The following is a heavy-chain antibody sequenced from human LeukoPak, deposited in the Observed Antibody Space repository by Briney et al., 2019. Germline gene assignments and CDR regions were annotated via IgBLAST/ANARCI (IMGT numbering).Heavy chain of an antibody. J-gene: IGHJ5*02. D-gene: IGHD3-9*01. CDR3: ATQQSTVYDILTGSWFDP. CDR2: INHSGST. CDR1: GGSFSGYF. V-gene: IGHV4-34*01. Sequence: PSETLSLTCAVYGGSFSGYFWSWIRQPPGKGLEWIGEINHSGSTNYNPSLKSRVTISVNTSKNQFSLKLSSMTAADTAVYYCATQQSTVYDILTGSWFDPWGQGTLVTVSS.